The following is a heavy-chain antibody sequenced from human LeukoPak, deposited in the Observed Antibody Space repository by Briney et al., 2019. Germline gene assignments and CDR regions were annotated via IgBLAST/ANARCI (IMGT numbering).Heavy chain of an antibody. CDR1: GDSITSGSYY. J-gene: IGHJ3*02. V-gene: IGHV4-31*03. Sequence: SQTLSLTCTVSGDSITSGSYYWAWTRQHPRKGLEWIGYIFYTGGTHYNPSLKSRLTISVDTSENHFSLKLSSVAAADTAIYFCARAPGAFDIWGQGTMVTVSS. CDR3: ARAPGAFDI. CDR2: IFYTGGT.